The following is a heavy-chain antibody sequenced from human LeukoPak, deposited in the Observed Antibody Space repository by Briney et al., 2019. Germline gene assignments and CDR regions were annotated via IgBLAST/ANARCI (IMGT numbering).Heavy chain of an antibody. CDR2: IYHTGST. V-gene: IGHV4-59*01. J-gene: IGHJ4*02. Sequence: SETLSLTCTVSGGSISSYYWSWIRQPPGKGLEWIGYIYHTGSTNYNPSLESRVTMSVDTSKNIFSLKLSSVTAADTAVYYCARGRMAWDGYKLYYFDSWGQGNLVAVSS. CDR3: ARGRMAWDGYKLYYFDS. D-gene: IGHD5-24*01. CDR1: GGSISSYY.